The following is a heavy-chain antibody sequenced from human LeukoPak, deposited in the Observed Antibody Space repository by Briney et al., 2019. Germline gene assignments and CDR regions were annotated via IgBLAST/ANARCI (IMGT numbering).Heavy chain of an antibody. Sequence: ASVTVSYKASGYTFTSYYMHWVRQAPGQGLEWMGIINPSGGSTSYAQKFQGRVTMTRDTSTSTVYMELSSLRSEDTAVYYCARVGVRPFDYWGQGTLVTVSS. CDR1: GYTFTSYY. V-gene: IGHV1-46*01. J-gene: IGHJ4*02. CDR2: INPSGGST. D-gene: IGHD3-10*01. CDR3: ARVGVRPFDY.